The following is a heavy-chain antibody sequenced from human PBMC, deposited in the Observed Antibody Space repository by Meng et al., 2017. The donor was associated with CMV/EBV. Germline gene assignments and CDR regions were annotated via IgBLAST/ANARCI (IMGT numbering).Heavy chain of an antibody. J-gene: IGHJ5*02. Sequence: GGSLRLSCAASGFTFSSYSMNWVRQAPGKGLEWVSSISSSCSYIYYADSVKGRFTISRDNAKNSLYLQMNSLRAEDTAVYYCARGQGRIVVNWFDPWGQGTLVTVSS. D-gene: IGHD3-22*01. CDR3: ARGQGRIVVNWFDP. CDR1: GFTFSSYS. CDR2: ISSSCSYI. V-gene: IGHV3-21*01.